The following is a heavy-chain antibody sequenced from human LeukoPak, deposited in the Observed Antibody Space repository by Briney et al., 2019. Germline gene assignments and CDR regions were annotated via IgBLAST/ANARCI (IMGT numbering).Heavy chain of an antibody. Sequence: GGSLRLSCAASGFTFSNYAMNWVRQAPGKGLNWVSAITNSGGSTYYADSVKGRFTISRDNSKNTLYLQMNSLRAEDTAVYYCAKDTDFDYWGQGTLVTVSS. CDR3: AKDTDFDY. V-gene: IGHV3-23*01. J-gene: IGHJ4*02. CDR1: GFTFSNYA. CDR2: ITNSGGST.